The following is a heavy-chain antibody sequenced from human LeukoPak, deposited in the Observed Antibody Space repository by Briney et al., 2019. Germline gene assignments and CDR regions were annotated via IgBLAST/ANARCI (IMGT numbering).Heavy chain of an antibody. CDR1: GGSISSYY. V-gene: IGHV4-59*08. CDR2: IYYSGST. J-gene: IGHJ4*02. D-gene: IGHD5-18*01. Sequence: SETLSLTCTVSGGSISSYYWSWIRQPPGKGLEWIGYIYYSGSTNYNPSLKSRVTISVDTSKNQFSLKLSSVTAADMAVYYCARHGAGYSYGLFDYWGQGTLVTVSS. CDR3: ARHGAGYSYGLFDY.